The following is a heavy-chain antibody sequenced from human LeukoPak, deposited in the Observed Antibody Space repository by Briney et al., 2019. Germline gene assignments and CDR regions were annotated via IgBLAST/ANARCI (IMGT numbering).Heavy chain of an antibody. D-gene: IGHD1-1*01. CDR3: ARVVSQRGQYYYYYYYMDV. Sequence: SETPSLTCTVSGDSINSNNYYWSWIRQPAGKGLEWIGRIYSSGRTNYNPSLKSRVTISLDTSRNQFSLKLSSVTAADTAVYYCARVVSQRGQYYYYYYYMDVWGKGTTVTISS. J-gene: IGHJ6*03. V-gene: IGHV4-61*02. CDR1: GDSINSNNYY. CDR2: IYSSGRT.